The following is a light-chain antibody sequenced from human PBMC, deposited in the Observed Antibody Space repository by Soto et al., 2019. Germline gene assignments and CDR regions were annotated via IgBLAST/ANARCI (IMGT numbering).Light chain of an antibody. V-gene: IGKV1D-16*01. CDR3: QPYNSYPPS. CDR2: AAS. Sequence: DIQMTQSPSSLSASVGDSVTITCRASQGVSSWLAWYQKKPEKAPKSLIYAASSLQSGVPSRFSGGGSRKDFTLSISNLQPEDFAKYYGQPYNSYPPSFGGGTKVEIK. CDR1: QGVSSW. J-gene: IGKJ4*01.